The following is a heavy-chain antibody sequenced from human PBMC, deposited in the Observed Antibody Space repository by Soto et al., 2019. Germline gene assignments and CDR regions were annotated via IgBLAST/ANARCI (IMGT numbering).Heavy chain of an antibody. CDR3: ARGGPQVVLNWVDP. D-gene: IGHD2-15*01. V-gene: IGHV5-10-1*01. J-gene: IGHJ5*02. Sequence: EVKLVQSGAEVKKPGESLRISCKGSGYTFTSYWINWLRQMPGKGLEWMGRIDPTDSYTNYNPSFQGHVTISADKSLSTAYLQWDSLRASDTSTYYCARGGPQVVLNWVDPWGQGTMVTVSS. CDR1: GYTFTSYW. CDR2: IDPTDSYT.